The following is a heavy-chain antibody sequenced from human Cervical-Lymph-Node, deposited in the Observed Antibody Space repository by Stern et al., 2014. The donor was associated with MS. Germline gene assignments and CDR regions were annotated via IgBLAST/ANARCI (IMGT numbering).Heavy chain of an antibody. CDR1: GFTFSSYW. J-gene: IGHJ6*02. Sequence: EVQLEESGGGLVQPGGSLRLSCAASGFTFSSYWMSWVRQAPGKGLEWVANIKQDGSEKYYVDSVKGRFTISRDNAKNSLYLQMNSLRAEDTAVYYCARQLGYNWNDLYYYYGMDVWGQGTTVTVSS. V-gene: IGHV3-7*01. CDR3: ARQLGYNWNDLYYYYGMDV. CDR2: IKQDGSEK. D-gene: IGHD1-20*01.